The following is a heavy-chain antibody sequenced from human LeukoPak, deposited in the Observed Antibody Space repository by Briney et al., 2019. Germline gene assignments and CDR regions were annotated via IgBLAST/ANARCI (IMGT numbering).Heavy chain of an antibody. J-gene: IGHJ4*02. CDR3: ARDRGQWLYHY. V-gene: IGHV3-7*01. CDR1: GFTFSSYW. D-gene: IGHD6-19*01. Sequence: GGSLRLSCAASGFTFSSYWMSWVRQAPGRGLEWVANIKQDGSEKYYVDSVKGRFTISRDNAKNSLYLQMNSLRAEDTAVYYCARDRGQWLYHYWGQGTLVTVSS. CDR2: IKQDGSEK.